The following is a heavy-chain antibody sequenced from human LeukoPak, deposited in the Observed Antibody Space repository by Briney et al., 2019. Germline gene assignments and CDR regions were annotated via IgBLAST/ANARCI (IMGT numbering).Heavy chain of an antibody. CDR2: IYYSGST. J-gene: IGHJ4*02. D-gene: IGHD5-24*01. CDR3: ARHHRGDGYNSFDY. Sequence: PSETLSLTCTVSGGSISSSTYYWGWVRQPPGKGLEWIGSIYYSGSTYYNPSLKSRVTISVDTSKNQFSLKLSSVTAADTAVYYCARHHRGDGYNSFDYWGQGTLVTVSS. V-gene: IGHV4-39*01. CDR1: GGSISSSTYY.